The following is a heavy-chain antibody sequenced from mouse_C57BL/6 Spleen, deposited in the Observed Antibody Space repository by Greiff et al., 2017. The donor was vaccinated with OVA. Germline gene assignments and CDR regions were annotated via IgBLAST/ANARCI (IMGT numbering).Heavy chain of an antibody. CDR3: TRPSITTVVATYD. D-gene: IGHD1-1*01. CDR2: IDPETGGT. CDR1: GYTFTDYE. Sequence: QVQLQQSGAELVRPGASVTLSCKASGYTFTDYEMHWVKQTPVHGLEWIGAIDPETGGTAYNQKFKGKAILTADKSSSTAYMELRSLTSEDSAVYYCTRPSITTVVATYDWGQGTTLTVSS. J-gene: IGHJ2*01. V-gene: IGHV1-15*01.